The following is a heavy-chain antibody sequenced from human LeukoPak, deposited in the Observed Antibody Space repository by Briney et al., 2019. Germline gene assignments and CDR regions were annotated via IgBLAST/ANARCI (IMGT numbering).Heavy chain of an antibody. J-gene: IGHJ4*02. Sequence: PGGSLRLSCAASGFTFSSYAMSWVRQAPGKGLEWVSSISGSGGSIYYADSVKGRSTISRDNSKSTLYLQMNSLRAEDTAIYYCAKEAVAAAGPFDYWGQGTLVTVSS. V-gene: IGHV3-23*01. CDR1: GFTFSSYA. CDR2: ISGSGGSI. D-gene: IGHD6-13*01. CDR3: AKEAVAAAGPFDY.